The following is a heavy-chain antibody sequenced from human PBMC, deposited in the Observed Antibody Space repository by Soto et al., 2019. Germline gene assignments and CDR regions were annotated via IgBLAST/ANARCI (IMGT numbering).Heavy chain of an antibody. J-gene: IGHJ4*02. V-gene: IGHV4-34*01. CDR2: INHSGST. CDR3: AAGALLRYFVGYYFDY. Sequence: QVQLQQWGAGLLKPSETLSLTCAVYGGSFSGYYWSWIRQPPGKGLEWIGEINHSGSTNYNPSLKSRVTISVDTSKNQFSLKLGSVTAADTAVYYCAAGALLRYFVGYYFDYWGQGTLVTVSS. D-gene: IGHD3-9*01. CDR1: GGSFSGYY.